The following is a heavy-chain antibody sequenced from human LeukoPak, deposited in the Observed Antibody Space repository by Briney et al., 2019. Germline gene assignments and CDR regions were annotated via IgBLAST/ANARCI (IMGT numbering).Heavy chain of an antibody. V-gene: IGHV1-2*02. CDR3: ARGRPLSRAARLFDY. J-gene: IGHJ4*02. D-gene: IGHD6-6*01. CDR2: INPNSGGT. CDR1: GYTFTGYY. Sequence: ASVKVSCKASGYTFTGYYMHWVRQAPGQGLEWMGWINPNSGGTNYAQKFQGRVTMTRDTSISTAYMELSSLRSEDTAVYYCARGRPLSRAARLFDYWGQGTLVTVSS.